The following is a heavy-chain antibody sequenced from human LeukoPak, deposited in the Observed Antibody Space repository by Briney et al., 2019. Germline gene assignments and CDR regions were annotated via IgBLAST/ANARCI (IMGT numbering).Heavy chain of an antibody. Sequence: ASVKVSCKASGYTFTRYGISGVRQAPGQGLEWMGWISAYNGNTNYAQKLQGRVTMTTDTSTSTAYMELRSLRSDDTAVYYCARTWELHDSLDYWGQGTLVTVSS. CDR3: ARTWELHDSLDY. CDR2: ISAYNGNT. V-gene: IGHV1-18*01. D-gene: IGHD1-26*01. CDR1: GYTFTRYG. J-gene: IGHJ4*02.